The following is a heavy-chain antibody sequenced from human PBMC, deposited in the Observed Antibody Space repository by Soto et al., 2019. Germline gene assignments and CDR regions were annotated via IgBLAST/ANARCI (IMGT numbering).Heavy chain of an antibody. CDR3: ARHQFNVNAIQFAS. J-gene: IGHJ4*02. Sequence: SETLSLTCTVSGGSISDGLYYWGWIRQPPGKELEWIGSVYYTGRTFYNPSLKSQVTISADTSQNQFSLRLTSVTAADMAVYFCARHQFNVNAIQFASWRQGTLVTVSS. D-gene: IGHD3-3*01. CDR2: VYYTGRT. V-gene: IGHV4-39*01. CDR1: GGSISDGLYY.